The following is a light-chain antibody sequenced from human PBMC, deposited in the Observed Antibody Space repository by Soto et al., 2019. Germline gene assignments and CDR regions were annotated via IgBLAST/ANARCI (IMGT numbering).Light chain of an antibody. CDR1: QNVRTF. CDR2: GAS. V-gene: IGKV3-11*01. CDR3: QQHSHWPPWT. J-gene: IGKJ1*01. Sequence: EVVLTQSPATLSLSPGERATLSCRASQNVRTFLDWYQQKPGQAPRLLTYGASNRATGIPARFSGSGSGTDFTLTISSLEPEDFAVYYCQQHSHWPPWTFGQGTKVDIK.